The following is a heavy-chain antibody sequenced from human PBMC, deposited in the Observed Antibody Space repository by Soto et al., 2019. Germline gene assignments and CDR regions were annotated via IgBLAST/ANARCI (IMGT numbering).Heavy chain of an antibody. CDR2: ISSSSEYI. V-gene: IGHV3-21*01. J-gene: IGHJ6*02. Sequence: GGSLRLSCAASGFTFTTYSMNWVRQAPGKGLEWVSSISSSSEYIYYGDSVRGRFTTSRDNAKNSLYLQMNSLRAEDTAVYFCAGEKHYYYGMDVWGQGTTVTVSS. CDR1: GFTFTTYS. D-gene: IGHD2-21*01. CDR3: AGEKHYYYGMDV.